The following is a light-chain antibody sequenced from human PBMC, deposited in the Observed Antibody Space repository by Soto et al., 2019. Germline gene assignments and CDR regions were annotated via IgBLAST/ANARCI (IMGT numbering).Light chain of an antibody. V-gene: IGLV2-14*03. J-gene: IGLJ2*01. CDR1: SSDVGGYNY. Sequence: QSALTQPASVSGSPRQSITISCTGTSSDVGGYNYVSWYQRHPGKAPKLMIYDVSNRPSGVSNRFSGSKSGNTASLTISGLQAEDEADYYCSSFRSGSTMVFGGGTQLTVL. CDR3: SSFRSGSTMV. CDR2: DVS.